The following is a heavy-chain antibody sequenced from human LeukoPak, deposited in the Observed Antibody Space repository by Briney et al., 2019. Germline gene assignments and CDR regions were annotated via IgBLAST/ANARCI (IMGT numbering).Heavy chain of an antibody. D-gene: IGHD3-22*01. CDR2: ISGSGGST. Sequence: PGGSLRLSCAASGFTFSSYAMSWVRQAPGKGLEWVSAISGSGGSTYYADSVKGRFTISRDNAENSLYLQMNSLRAEDTAVYYCARGVVGDSSGYIPLNHWGQGTLVTVSS. CDR1: GFTFSSYA. J-gene: IGHJ4*02. V-gene: IGHV3-23*01. CDR3: ARGVVGDSSGYIPLNH.